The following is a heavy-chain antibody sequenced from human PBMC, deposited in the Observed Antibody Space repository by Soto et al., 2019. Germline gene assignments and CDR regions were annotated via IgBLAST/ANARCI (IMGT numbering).Heavy chain of an antibody. D-gene: IGHD1-26*01. CDR3: ARQGGLVGATGY. J-gene: IGHJ4*01. V-gene: IGHV4-39*01. CDR1: GGSTSSSSYY. Sequence: PSETLSLTCTVSGGSTSSSSYYWGWIRQPPGKGLEWIGSIYYSGSAYYNPSLKSRVTISVDTSKNQFSLKLSSVTAADTAVYYCARQGGLVGATGYWVQGTLVTVSS. CDR2: IYYSGSA.